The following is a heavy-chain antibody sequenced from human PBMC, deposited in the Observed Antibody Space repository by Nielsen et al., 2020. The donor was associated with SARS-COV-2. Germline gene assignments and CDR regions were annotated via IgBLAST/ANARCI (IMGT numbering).Heavy chain of an antibody. V-gene: IGHV3-64*04. CDR3: AKDNRGATTTGGFDI. J-gene: IGHJ3*02. CDR1: GLTFSSYA. CDR2: ISSNGGST. D-gene: IGHD1-26*01. Sequence: GESLKISCAASGLTFSSYAMHWVRQAPGKGLEYVSAISSNGGSTYYADSEKGRFTISRDNSKNTLYLQMNSLRAEDMAVYYCAKDNRGATTTGGFDIWGQGTMVTVSS.